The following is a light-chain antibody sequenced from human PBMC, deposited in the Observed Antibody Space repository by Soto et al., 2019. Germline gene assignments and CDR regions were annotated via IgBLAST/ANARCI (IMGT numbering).Light chain of an antibody. V-gene: IGKV3-15*01. CDR3: QQYNNWPRA. CDR1: QSVRGD. Sequence: ILGTQAAATRSVERGEGATRCCRASQSVRGDLAWYQQKPGQAPRLLIYGASPRATDIPARFSGSGSGTAFTLVLTSLQSEDFAVYYCQQYNNWPRAFGQGTKVDIK. J-gene: IGKJ1*01. CDR2: GAS.